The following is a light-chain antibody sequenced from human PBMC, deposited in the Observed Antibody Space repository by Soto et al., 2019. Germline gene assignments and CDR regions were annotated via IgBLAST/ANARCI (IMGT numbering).Light chain of an antibody. CDR2: DAS. CDR3: QQYGSSLT. CDR1: QSLNNY. J-gene: IGKJ5*01. V-gene: IGKV1-5*01. Sequence: IQMTPSPSTLSASVVDRVTITCRASQSLNNYLAWYQQKPGKAPKLLIYDASTLERGVPSRFSGTGSGTDFTLTISRLEPEDFAVYYCQQYGSSLTFGQGTRLEI.